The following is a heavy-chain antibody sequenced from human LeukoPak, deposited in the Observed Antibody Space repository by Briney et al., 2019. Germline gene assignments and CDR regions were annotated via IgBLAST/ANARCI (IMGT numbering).Heavy chain of an antibody. CDR2: ISSNGGST. CDR1: GFTFSSYA. J-gene: IGHJ4*02. D-gene: IGHD3-9*01. Sequence: GGSLRLSCSASGFTFSSYAMHWVRQAPGKGLEYVSAISSNGGSTYYADSVKGRFTISRYNSKNTLYLQMSSLRAEGTAVYYCVKDKYYDILTGYPDYWGQGTLVTVSS. CDR3: VKDKYYDILTGYPDY. V-gene: IGHV3-64D*06.